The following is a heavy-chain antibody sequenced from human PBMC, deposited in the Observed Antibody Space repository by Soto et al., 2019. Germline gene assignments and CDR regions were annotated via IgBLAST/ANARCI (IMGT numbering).Heavy chain of an antibody. CDR2: IYSGGST. V-gene: IGHV3-66*01. D-gene: IGHD6-19*01. J-gene: IGHJ6*02. CDR1: GFTVSSNY. CDR3: ARDPPLIAVAGEAYSGMDV. Sequence: PGGSLRLSCAASGFTVSSNYMSWVRQAPGKGLEWVSVIYSGGSTYYADSVKGRFTISRDNSKNTLYLQMNSLRAEDTAVYYCARDPPLIAVAGEAYSGMDVRGPGTTVTDSS.